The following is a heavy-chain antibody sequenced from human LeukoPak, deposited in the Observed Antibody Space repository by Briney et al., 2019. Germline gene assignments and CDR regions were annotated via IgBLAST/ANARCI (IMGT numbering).Heavy chain of an antibody. Sequence: SETLSLTCTVSGGSVSSGSYYWGWIRQPPGKGLEWIGEINNSGSTNYNTSLKSRVTISVDTSKNQFSLKLTSVTAPDTTVYYCARDNFGDYFLDYWGQGTLVTVSS. CDR1: GGSVSSGSYY. CDR3: ARDNFGDYFLDY. J-gene: IGHJ4*02. V-gene: IGHV4-39*07. CDR2: INNSGST. D-gene: IGHD4-17*01.